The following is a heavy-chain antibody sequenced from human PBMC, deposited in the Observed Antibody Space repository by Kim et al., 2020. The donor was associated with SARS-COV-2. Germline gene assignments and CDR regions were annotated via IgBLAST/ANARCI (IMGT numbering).Heavy chain of an antibody. CDR3: ARDLSAAGGLGLTYYYGMDV. J-gene: IGHJ6*02. Sequence: ASVKVSCKASGYTFTSYYMHWVRQAPGQGLEWMGIINPSGGSTSYAQKSQGRVTMTRDTSTSTVYMELSSLRSEDTAVYYCARDLSAAGGLGLTYYYGMDVWGQGTTVTVSS. V-gene: IGHV1-46*01. CDR2: INPSGGST. CDR1: GYTFTSYY. D-gene: IGHD1-7*01.